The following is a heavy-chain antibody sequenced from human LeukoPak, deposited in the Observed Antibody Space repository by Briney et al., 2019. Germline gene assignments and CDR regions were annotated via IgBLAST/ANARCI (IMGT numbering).Heavy chain of an antibody. CDR1: GGSISSYY. V-gene: IGHV4-4*07. D-gene: IGHD3-22*01. CDR3: AGETYYYDSSGYYQIDY. Sequence: PSETLSLTCTVSGGSISSYYWSWIRQPAGKGLEWIGRIYTSGSTNYNPSLKSRVTTSVDTSKNQFSLKLSSVTAADTAVYYCAGETYYYDSSGYYQIDYWGQGTLVTVSS. CDR2: IYTSGST. J-gene: IGHJ4*02.